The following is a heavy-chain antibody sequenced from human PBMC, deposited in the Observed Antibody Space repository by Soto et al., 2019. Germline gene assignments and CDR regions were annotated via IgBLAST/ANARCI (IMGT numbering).Heavy chain of an antibody. V-gene: IGHV1-69*02. CDR3: ARSPSHTSGWYEGRGSKYYFDY. D-gene: IGHD6-19*01. J-gene: IGHJ4*02. Sequence: QVQLVQSGAEVKKPGSSVKVSCKASVGTFSSYTISWVRQAPGQGLEWMGRIIPILGIANYAQKFQGRVTITADKPTSTGHMELSSLRAEDAAVYYCARSPSHTSGWYEGRGSKYYFDYWGQGTLVTVSS. CDR2: IIPILGIA. CDR1: VGTFSSYT.